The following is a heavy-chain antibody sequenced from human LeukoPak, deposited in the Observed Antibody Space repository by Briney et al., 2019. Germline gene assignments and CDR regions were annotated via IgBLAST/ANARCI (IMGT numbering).Heavy chain of an antibody. CDR1: GGSISSYC. J-gene: IGHJ6*03. Sequence: PSEALSLTCTVSGGSISSYCWSWIRQPPGKGLEWIGYIYYSGSTNYNPSLKSRVNTSVDTSKNQFSLKLSSVTAADTAVYYCARAPMYYYMDVWGKGTTVTVSS. CDR3: ARAPMYYYMDV. CDR2: IYYSGST. V-gene: IGHV4-59*01.